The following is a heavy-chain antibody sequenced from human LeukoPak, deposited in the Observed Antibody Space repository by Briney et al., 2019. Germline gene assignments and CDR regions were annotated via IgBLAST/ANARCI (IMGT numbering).Heavy chain of an antibody. CDR3: ARDGVGYYDSSGYYYFRH. V-gene: IGHV1-2*02. Sequence: ASVKVSCKASGYTFTGYYMHWVRQAPGQGLEWMGWINLNSGGTNYAQKFQGRVTMTRDTSISTAYMELSRLRSDDTAVYYCARDGVGYYDSSGYYYFRHWGQGTLVTVSS. CDR1: GYTFTGYY. J-gene: IGHJ1*01. CDR2: INLNSGGT. D-gene: IGHD3-22*01.